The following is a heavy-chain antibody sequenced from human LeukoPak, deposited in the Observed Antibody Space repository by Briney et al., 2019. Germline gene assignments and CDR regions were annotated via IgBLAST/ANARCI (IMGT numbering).Heavy chain of an antibody. D-gene: IGHD6-13*01. CDR3: ARDDHSSSWYEHKFDY. CDR1: GFTFSDYY. J-gene: IGHJ4*02. Sequence: PGGSLRLSCAASGFTFSDYYMSWIRQAPGKGLEWVSYISSSGSTIYYADSVKGRFTISRDNAKNSLYLQMNSLRAEDTAVYYCARDDHSSSWYEHKFDYWGQGTLVTVSS. V-gene: IGHV3-11*01. CDR2: ISSSGSTI.